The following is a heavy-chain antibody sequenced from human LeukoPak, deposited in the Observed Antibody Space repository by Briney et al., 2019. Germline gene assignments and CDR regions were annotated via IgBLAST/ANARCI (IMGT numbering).Heavy chain of an antibody. CDR1: GFTSSSYG. CDR2: ISYDGSNK. Sequence: PGGSLRLSCAASGFTSSSYGMHWVRQAPGKGLEWVAVISYDGSNKYYADSVKGRFTISRDNSKNTLYLQMNSLRAEDTAVYYCAKDPGSYLSEDYFDYWGQGTLVTVSS. V-gene: IGHV3-30*18. D-gene: IGHD1-26*01. CDR3: AKDPGSYLSEDYFDY. J-gene: IGHJ4*02.